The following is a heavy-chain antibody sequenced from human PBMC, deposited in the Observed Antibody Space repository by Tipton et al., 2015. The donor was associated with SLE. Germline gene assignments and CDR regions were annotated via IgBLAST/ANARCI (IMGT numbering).Heavy chain of an antibody. CDR3: ARVAPYYYDSSGYYYDY. CDR2: IYHSGST. D-gene: IGHD3-22*01. V-gene: IGHV4-38-2*02. Sequence: TLSLTCTVSGYSISSGYYWGWIRQPPGKGLEWIGSIYHSGSTYYNPSLKSRVTISVDTSKNQFSLKLSSVTAADTAVYYCARVAPYYYDSSGYYYDYWGRGTLVTVSS. J-gene: IGHJ4*02. CDR1: GYSISSGYY.